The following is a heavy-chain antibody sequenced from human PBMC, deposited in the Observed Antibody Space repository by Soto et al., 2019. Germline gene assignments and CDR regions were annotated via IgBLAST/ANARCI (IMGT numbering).Heavy chain of an antibody. CDR3: ARYCNNGVCYTGYGMDV. D-gene: IGHD2-8*01. CDR1: GYSFTSYW. V-gene: IGHV5-51*01. Sequence: GESLKISCKGSGYSFTSYWIGWVRQMRGKGLEWMGIIYPGDSDTRYSPSFQGQVTISADKSISTAYLQWSSLKASDTAMYYCARYCNNGVCYTGYGMDVWGQGTTVTVS. CDR2: IYPGDSDT. J-gene: IGHJ6*02.